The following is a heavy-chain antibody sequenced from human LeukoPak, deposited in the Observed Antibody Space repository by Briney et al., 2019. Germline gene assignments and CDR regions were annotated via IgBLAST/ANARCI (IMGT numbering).Heavy chain of an antibody. Sequence: PSETLSLTCTVSGGSISSYYWSWVRQPPGKGLEWIAYIYYSGNTNYNPSLKSRVTISIDTSKNQFSLKLSSVTAADTAVYYCAGHHPRNTVDFWGQGTLVTVSS. CDR2: IYYSGNT. CDR1: GGSISSYY. V-gene: IGHV4-59*08. CDR3: AGHHPRNTVDF. J-gene: IGHJ4*02. D-gene: IGHD2/OR15-2a*01.